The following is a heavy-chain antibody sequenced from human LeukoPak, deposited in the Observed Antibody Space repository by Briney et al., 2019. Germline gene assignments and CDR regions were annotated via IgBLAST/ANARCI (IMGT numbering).Heavy chain of an antibody. Sequence: GSVQVSCKGFGYAFRNYAVVWVRQTPRQGLKWMGWISRHNGGTQYSQNLQGRITMTIDAPTSTDYMELRSLTSDDTAVYYCVRVWDYSPRGRLDFWGQGTLVSVSS. CDR1: GYAFRNYA. V-gene: IGHV1-18*01. CDR2: ISRHNGGT. D-gene: IGHD4-11*01. CDR3: VRVWDYSPRGRLDF. J-gene: IGHJ4*02.